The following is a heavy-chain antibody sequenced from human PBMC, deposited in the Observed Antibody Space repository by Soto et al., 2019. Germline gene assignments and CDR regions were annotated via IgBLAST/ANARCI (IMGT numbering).Heavy chain of an antibody. V-gene: IGHV4-59*01. Sequence: PETLSLTCTVSGGSISSYYWSWIRQPPGKGLEWIGYIYYSGSTNYNPSLKSRVTISVDTSKNQFSLKLSSVTAADTAVYYCASSQPGYYYYYGMDVWGQGTTVTVSS. CDR2: IYYSGST. CDR1: GGSISSYY. D-gene: IGHD6-13*01. J-gene: IGHJ6*02. CDR3: ASSQPGYYYYYGMDV.